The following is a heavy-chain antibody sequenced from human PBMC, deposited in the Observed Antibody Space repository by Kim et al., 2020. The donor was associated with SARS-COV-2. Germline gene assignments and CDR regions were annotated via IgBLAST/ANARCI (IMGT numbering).Heavy chain of an antibody. Sequence: ASVKVSCKVSGYTLTELSMHWVRQAPGKGLEWMGGFDPEDGETIYAQKFQGRVTMTEDTSTDTAYMELSSLRSEDTAVYYCATDPAGDNWFDPWGQGTLVTVSS. CDR3: ATDPAGDNWFDP. J-gene: IGHJ5*02. CDR1: GYTLTELS. V-gene: IGHV1-24*01. CDR2: FDPEDGET.